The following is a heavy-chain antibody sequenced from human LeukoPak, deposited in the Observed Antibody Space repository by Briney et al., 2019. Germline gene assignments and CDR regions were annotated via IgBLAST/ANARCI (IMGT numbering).Heavy chain of an antibody. V-gene: IGHV1-8*01. CDR3: ARNSFGELAAIDY. J-gene: IGHJ4*02. CDR2: MNPNSANR. CDR1: GYTFTSYD. D-gene: IGHD3-10*01. Sequence: GASVKVSCKASGYTFTSYDINWVRQAPGGLEWMGWMNPNSANRGYAQKFQGRVTMTRNTSISTAYMELSSLRSEDTAVYYCARNSFGELAAIDYWGQGTLVTVSS.